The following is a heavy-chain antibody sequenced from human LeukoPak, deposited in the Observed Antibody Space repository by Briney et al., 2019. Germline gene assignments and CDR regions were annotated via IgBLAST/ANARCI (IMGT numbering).Heavy chain of an antibody. CDR1: GYTFTGYF. J-gene: IGHJ4*02. CDR2: IDPNSGGT. CDR3: ARGRRSGFDY. D-gene: IGHD3-10*01. V-gene: IGHV1-2*02. Sequence: GASVKVSCKASGYTFTGYFMHWGRQAPGQGLEWMGWIDPNSGGTNYAQKFQGRVTMTRNTSISTAYMELSSLRSEDTAVYYCARGRRSGFDYWGQGTLVTVSS.